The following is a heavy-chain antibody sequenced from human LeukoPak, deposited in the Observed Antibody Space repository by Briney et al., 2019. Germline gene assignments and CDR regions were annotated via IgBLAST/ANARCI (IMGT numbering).Heavy chain of an antibody. J-gene: IGHJ4*02. CDR1: GGSISSSSYY. CDR3: ARHDWEHHYGDLQVDY. Sequence: PSETLSLTCTVSGGSISSSSYYWGWIRQPPGKGLEWIGSIYYSGSTYYNPSLKSRVTISVDTSKNQFSLKLTSVTAADAAIYYCARHDWEHHYGDLQVDYWGQGTLVTVSS. V-gene: IGHV4-39*01. CDR2: IYYSGST. D-gene: IGHD1-26*01.